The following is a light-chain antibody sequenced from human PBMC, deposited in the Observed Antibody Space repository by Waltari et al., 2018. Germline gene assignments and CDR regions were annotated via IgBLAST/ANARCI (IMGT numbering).Light chain of an antibody. CDR2: KDI. J-gene: IGLJ2*01. V-gene: IGLV3-25*03. CDR3: QSADSSGSL. CDR1: ALPDQY. Sequence: SSDLTQSPSVSVSPGQTARITCSGDALPDQYAFWYQQKPGQAPVLVIYKDIESPSGIPERFSGSSSGTTVTLTISGIQAEDEADYYCQSADSSGSLFGGGTKLTVL.